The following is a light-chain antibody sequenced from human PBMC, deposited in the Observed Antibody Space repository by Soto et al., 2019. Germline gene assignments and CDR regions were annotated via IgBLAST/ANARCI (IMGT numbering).Light chain of an antibody. CDR3: SSYTRNSTLV. CDR1: SSDVGGYNF. V-gene: IGLV2-14*01. CDR2: EVS. Sequence: QSALTQPASVSGSPGQSITISCTGTSSDVGGYNFVSWYQQLPGKAPTLTILEVSNRPSGVSNRFSASKSGSTASLTISGLQAEDEADYYCSSYTRNSTLVFGTGTKLTVL. J-gene: IGLJ1*01.